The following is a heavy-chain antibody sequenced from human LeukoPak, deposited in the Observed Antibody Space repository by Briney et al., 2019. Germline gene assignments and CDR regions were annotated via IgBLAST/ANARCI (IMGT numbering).Heavy chain of an antibody. V-gene: IGHV4-34*01. CDR2: INHSGST. CDR1: GGSFSGYY. J-gene: IGHJ4*02. D-gene: IGHD6-13*01. Sequence: PSETLSLTCAVYGGSFSGYYWSWIRQPPGKGLEWIGEINHSGSTNYNPSLKSRVTISVGTSKTQFSLKLSSVTAADTAVYYCARGRGSSNDYWGQGTLVTVSS. CDR3: ARGRGSSNDY.